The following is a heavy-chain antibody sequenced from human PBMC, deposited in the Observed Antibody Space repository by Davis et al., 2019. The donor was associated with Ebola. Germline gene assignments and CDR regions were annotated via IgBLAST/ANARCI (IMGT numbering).Heavy chain of an antibody. D-gene: IGHD4-17*01. Sequence: GESLKISCKDSGDSFTSHWIGWARQMPGKGLEWMGLIYTGDSDTRYSPSFRGQVTISADKSIKTAFLQWSTLKASDTAMYYCARRSPYGAYEGGWYFDLWGRGTLVTVSS. CDR3: ARRSPYGAYEGGWYFDL. CDR1: GDSFTSHW. V-gene: IGHV5-51*01. CDR2: IYTGDSDT. J-gene: IGHJ2*01.